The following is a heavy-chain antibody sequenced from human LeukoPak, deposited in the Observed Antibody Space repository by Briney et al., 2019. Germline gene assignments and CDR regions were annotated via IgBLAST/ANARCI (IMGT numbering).Heavy chain of an antibody. CDR3: ARLRGYSYGWWGNFDY. CDR1: GGSFSGYY. V-gene: IGHV4-34*01. J-gene: IGHJ4*02. D-gene: IGHD5-18*01. CDR2: INHSGST. Sequence: SETLSLTCAVYGGSFSGYYWSWIRQPPGKGLEWIGEINHSGSTNYNPSLKSRVTIPVDTSKNQFSLKLSSVTAADTAVYYCARLRGYSYGWWGNFDYWGQGTLVTVSS.